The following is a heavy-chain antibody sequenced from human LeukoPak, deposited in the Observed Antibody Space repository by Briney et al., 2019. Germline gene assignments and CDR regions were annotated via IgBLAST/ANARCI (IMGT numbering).Heavy chain of an antibody. CDR2: IKEDGSEK. CDR3: ARGGFTRFDS. CDR1: GFSFTSYW. V-gene: IGHV3-7*03. J-gene: IGHJ4*02. Sequence: TGGSLRLSCAASGFSFTSYWMSWVRQAPGKGLEWVASIKEDGSEKYYADSVKGRFTISRDKAKNSLYLQVNSPRVEDTAVYYCARGGFTRFDSWGQGTLVTVSS. D-gene: IGHD3-16*01.